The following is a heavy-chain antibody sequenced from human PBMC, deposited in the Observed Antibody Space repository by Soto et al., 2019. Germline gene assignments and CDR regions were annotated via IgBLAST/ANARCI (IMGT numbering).Heavy chain of an antibody. V-gene: IGHV1-24*01. CDR3: ARGVGATWSGWFDP. CDR1: GYTLTELS. Sequence: GASVKVSCKVSGYTLTELSMHWVRQAPGKGLEWVGGFDPEDGNTKYSQKFQGRVTITRDTSASTAYMELSSLRSEDTAVYYCARGVGATWSGWFDPWGQGTLVTVSS. D-gene: IGHD1-26*01. CDR2: FDPEDGNT. J-gene: IGHJ5*02.